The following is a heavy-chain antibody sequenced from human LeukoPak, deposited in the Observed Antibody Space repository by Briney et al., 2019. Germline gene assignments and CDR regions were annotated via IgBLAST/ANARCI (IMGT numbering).Heavy chain of an antibody. Sequence: GGSLRLSCAASGFTFSSYWMSWVRQAPGKGLEWVSAISGSGGSTYYADSVKGRFTISRDNSKNTLYLQMNSLRAEDTAVYYCANLLGYYYDSSGYYPMGDAFDIWGQGTMVTVSS. CDR1: GFTFSSYW. D-gene: IGHD3-22*01. J-gene: IGHJ3*02. CDR2: ISGSGGST. CDR3: ANLLGYYYDSSGYYPMGDAFDI. V-gene: IGHV3-23*01.